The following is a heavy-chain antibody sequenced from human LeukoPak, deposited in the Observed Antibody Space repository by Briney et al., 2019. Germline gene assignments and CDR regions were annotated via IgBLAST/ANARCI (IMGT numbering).Heavy chain of an antibody. J-gene: IGHJ3*02. V-gene: IGHV3-30*18. CDR3: AKVKLMVYARDAFDI. D-gene: IGHD2-8*01. Sequence: GGSLRLSCAASGFTFSRSAMHWVRQAPGKGLEWVAVISYDGSNKYYADSVKGRFTISRDNSKNTLYLQMNSLRAEDTAVYYCAKVKLMVYARDAFDIWGQGTMVTVSS. CDR2: ISYDGSNK. CDR1: GFTFSRSA.